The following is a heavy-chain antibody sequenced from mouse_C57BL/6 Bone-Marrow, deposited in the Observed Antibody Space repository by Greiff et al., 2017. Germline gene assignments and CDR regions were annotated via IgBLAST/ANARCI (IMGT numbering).Heavy chain of an antibody. V-gene: IGHV1-64*01. J-gene: IGHJ2*01. D-gene: IGHD3-2*02. CDR3: ARRGEQLSFDY. CDR1: GYTFTSYW. CDR2: IHPNSGST. Sequence: QVQLKQPGAELVKPGASVKLSCKASGYTFTSYWMHWVKQRPGQGLEWIGMIHPNSGSTNYNEKFKSKATLTVDKSSSTAYMQLSSLTSEDSSVYYVARRGEQLSFDYWGQGKTLTVSS.